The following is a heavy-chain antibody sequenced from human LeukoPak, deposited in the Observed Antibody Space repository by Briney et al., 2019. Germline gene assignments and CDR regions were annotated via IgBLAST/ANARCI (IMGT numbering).Heavy chain of an antibody. D-gene: IGHD3-22*01. V-gene: IGHV4-31*03. Sequence: SETLSLTCTVSGGSISSGGYYWSWIRQHPGKGLEWIGYIYYSGSTYYNPSLKSRVTISVDTSKNQFSLKLSSVTAADTALYYCARLYDSSSYTNWLDPWGQGTLVTVSS. CDR1: GGSISSGGYY. CDR3: ARLYDSSSYTNWLDP. CDR2: IYYSGST. J-gene: IGHJ5*02.